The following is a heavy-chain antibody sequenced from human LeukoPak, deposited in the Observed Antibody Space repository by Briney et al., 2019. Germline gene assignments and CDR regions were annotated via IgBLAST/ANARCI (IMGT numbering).Heavy chain of an antibody. J-gene: IGHJ6*04. Sequence: GGSLRLSCAASGFTFSSYEMNWVRQAPGKGLEWVSYISSSGSTINYADSVKGRFTISRDNAKNSLYLQMNSLRAEDTAVYYYAELGITMIGGVWGKGTTVTISS. CDR1: GFTFSSYE. V-gene: IGHV3-48*03. D-gene: IGHD3-10*02. CDR2: ISSSGSTI. CDR3: AELGITMIGGV.